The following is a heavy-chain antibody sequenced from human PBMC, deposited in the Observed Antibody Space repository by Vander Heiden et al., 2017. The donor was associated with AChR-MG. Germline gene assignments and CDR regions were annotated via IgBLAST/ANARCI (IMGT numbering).Heavy chain of an antibody. J-gene: IGHJ5*02. CDR1: GFTFSSYA. CDR3: AKDSRSRHRAARGGWFDP. Sequence: EVQLLESGGGLVQPGGSLRLSCAASGFTFSSYAMSWVRQAPGKGLEWVSAISGSGGSTYYADSVKGRFTISRDNSKNTLYLQMNSLRAEDTAVYYCAKDSRSRHRAARGGWFDPWGQGTLVTVSS. D-gene: IGHD6-6*01. CDR2: ISGSGGST. V-gene: IGHV3-23*01.